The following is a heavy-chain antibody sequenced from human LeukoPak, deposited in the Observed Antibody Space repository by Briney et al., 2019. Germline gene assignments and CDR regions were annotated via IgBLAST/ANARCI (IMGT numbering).Heavy chain of an antibody. CDR2: IYHSGST. CDR1: GGSISSGGYS. CDR3: ARGSYGHFDY. D-gene: IGHD1-26*01. J-gene: IGHJ4*02. V-gene: IGHV4-30-2*01. Sequence: SETLSLTCAVSGGSISSGGYSWSWIRQPPGKGLEWIGYIYHSGSTYYNPSLKSRVTISVDRSKNQFSLKLSSVTAADTAVYYCARGSYGHFDYWGQGTLVTVYS.